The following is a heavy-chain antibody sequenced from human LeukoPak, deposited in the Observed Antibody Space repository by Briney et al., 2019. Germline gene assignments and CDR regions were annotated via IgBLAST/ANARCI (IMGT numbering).Heavy chain of an antibody. V-gene: IGHV1-69*13. CDR1: GGTFSSYA. D-gene: IGHD6-13*01. J-gene: IGHJ6*03. Sequence: GASVKVSCKASGGTFSSYAISWVRQAPGQGLEWMGGIIPIFGTANYAQKFQGGVTITADESTSTAYMELSSLRSEDTAVYYCARGLSSWYYYYYMDVWGKGTTVTISS. CDR2: IIPIFGTA. CDR3: ARGLSSWYYYYYMDV.